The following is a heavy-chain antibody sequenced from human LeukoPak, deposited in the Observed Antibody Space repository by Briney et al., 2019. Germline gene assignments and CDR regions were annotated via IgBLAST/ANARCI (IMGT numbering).Heavy chain of an antibody. J-gene: IGHJ6*02. V-gene: IGHV6-1*01. CDR1: GDSVSSSSTA. CDR2: TYYRSKWYN. CDR3: ARGKVAYYGMDV. D-gene: IGHD5-12*01. Sequence: SQTLSLTCAISGDSVSSSSTAWNWIRLSPSRGLEWLGRTYYRSKWYNDYAVSVESRITINADTSKNQFALQLNSVTPEDTAVYYCARGKVAYYGMDVWGQGTTVTVSS.